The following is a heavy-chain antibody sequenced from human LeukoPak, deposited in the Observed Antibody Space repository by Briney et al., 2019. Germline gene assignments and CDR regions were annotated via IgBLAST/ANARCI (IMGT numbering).Heavy chain of an antibody. CDR2: IYYSGST. D-gene: IGHD5-24*01. J-gene: IGHJ3*02. CDR3: ARRSRMTTIDAFDI. CDR1: GVSISPYY. Sequence: SETLSLTCTVSGVSISPYYWSWIRQPPGKGLEWIGYIYYSGSTNYNPSLKSRVTISVDTSKNQFFLKLSSVTAADTAVYYCARRSRMTTIDAFDIWGQGTMVTVSS. V-gene: IGHV4-59*08.